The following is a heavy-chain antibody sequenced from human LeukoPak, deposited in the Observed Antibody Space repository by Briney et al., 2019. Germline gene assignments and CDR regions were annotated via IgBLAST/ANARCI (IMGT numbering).Heavy chain of an antibody. Sequence: ASVKVSCKASGYTFTSYDINWVRQATGQGLEWMGWMNPNSGNTGYAQKFQGRVTITADKSTSTAYMELSSLRSEDTAVYYCASFPRFGELFASWGQGTLVTVSS. D-gene: IGHD3-10*01. CDR1: GYTFTSYD. J-gene: IGHJ4*02. CDR3: ASFPRFGELFAS. CDR2: MNPNSGNT. V-gene: IGHV1-8*03.